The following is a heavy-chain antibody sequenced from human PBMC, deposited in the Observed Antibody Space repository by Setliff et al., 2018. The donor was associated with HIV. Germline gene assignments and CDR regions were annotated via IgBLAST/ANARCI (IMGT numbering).Heavy chain of an antibody. J-gene: IGHJ4*02. CDR1: GFTFRNYG. D-gene: IGHD3-9*01. CDR2: IRLDGSDK. V-gene: IGHV3-30*02. Sequence: PGGSLRLSCAASGFTFRNYGMHWVRQAPGKGLEWVAFIRLDGSDKFYADSVKGRFTISRDNAENSLYLQMNSLRAEDTAVYYCARGYDILTGTYWGQGTLVTVSS. CDR3: ARGYDILTGTY.